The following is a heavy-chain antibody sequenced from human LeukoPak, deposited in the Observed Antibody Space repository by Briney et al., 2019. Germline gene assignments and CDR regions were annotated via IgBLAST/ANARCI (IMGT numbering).Heavy chain of an antibody. Sequence: ASVKVSCKASGYTFTSYYMHWVRQAPGQGLEWMGIVNPSGGSTSYAQKFQGRVTVTRDTSTSTVYMELSSLRSEDTAVYYCARVGHYYGSGSYGDFGYWGQGTLVTVSS. CDR1: GYTFTSYY. J-gene: IGHJ4*02. CDR2: VNPSGGST. CDR3: ARVGHYYGSGSYGDFGY. D-gene: IGHD3-10*01. V-gene: IGHV1-46*01.